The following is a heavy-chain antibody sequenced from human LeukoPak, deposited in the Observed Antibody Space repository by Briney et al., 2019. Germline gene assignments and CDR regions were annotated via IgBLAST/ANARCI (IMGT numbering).Heavy chain of an antibody. V-gene: IGHV1-2*02. CDR2: INPNSGGT. D-gene: IGHD2-15*01. CDR1: GYTFTGYY. J-gene: IGHJ6*03. CDR3: ARIGGDGCSGGSCYHGYYYYMDV. Sequence: ASVKVSCKASGYTFTGYYMHWVRQAPGQGLEWMGWINPNSGGTNYAQKFQGRVTMTRDTSISTAYMELSRLRSDDTAVYYCARIGGDGCSGGSCYHGYYYYMDVWGKGTTVTVSS.